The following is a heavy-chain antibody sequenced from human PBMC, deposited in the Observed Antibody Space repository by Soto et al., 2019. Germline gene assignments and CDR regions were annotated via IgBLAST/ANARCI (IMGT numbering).Heavy chain of an antibody. V-gene: IGHV3-13*01. CDR2: IGTLRDT. D-gene: IGHD3-10*01. CDR1: GFIFSTYD. CDR3: ARGRSNHYGSSPPPRFAP. J-gene: IGHJ5*02. Sequence: EVQLVESGGGLVQPGGSLRLSCAASGFIFSTYDMHWVRQATGKGLEWVSAIGTLRDTYYLDSVKGRFTISRENARNSVYLQMNSLRAGDTAVYYCARGRSNHYGSSPPPRFAPWGRGTLVTVSS.